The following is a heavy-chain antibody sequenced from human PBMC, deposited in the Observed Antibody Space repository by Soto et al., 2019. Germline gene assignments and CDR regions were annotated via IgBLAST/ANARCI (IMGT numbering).Heavy chain of an antibody. V-gene: IGHV1-18*01. D-gene: IGHD3-10*01. J-gene: IGHJ4*02. CDR1: GGTFRSYA. CDR2: ISAYNGNT. Sequence: ASVPVSFTASGGTFRSYAIILVRQAPGQGLEWMGWISAYNGNTNYAQKLQGRVTMTTDTSTSTAYMELRSLRSDDTAVYYCASMRVVRGVELDYWGQGTLVTVSS. CDR3: ASMRVVRGVELDY.